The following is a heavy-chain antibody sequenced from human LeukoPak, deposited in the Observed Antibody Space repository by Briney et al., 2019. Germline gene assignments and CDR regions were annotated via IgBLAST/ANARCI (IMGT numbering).Heavy chain of an antibody. CDR3: ARARSYSSSWDFDY. CDR2: ISAYNGNT. V-gene: IGHV1-18*01. Sequence: ASVKVSCKASGYTFTSYGISWVRQAPGQGLEWMGWISAYNGNTNYAQKLQGRGTMTTDTSTSTAYMEMRTLRSDDTAVYYCARARSYSSSWDFDYWGQGTLVTVSS. J-gene: IGHJ4*02. D-gene: IGHD6-13*01. CDR1: GYTFTSYG.